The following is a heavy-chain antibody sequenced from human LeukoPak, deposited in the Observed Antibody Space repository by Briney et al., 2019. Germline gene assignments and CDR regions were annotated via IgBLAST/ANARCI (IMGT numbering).Heavy chain of an antibody. CDR3: ARGPRRMKPGPLTGEYFQH. CDR1: GGSISSGGYY. CDR2: IYYSGST. D-gene: IGHD1-14*01. J-gene: IGHJ1*01. Sequence: SQTLSLTCTVSGGSISSGGYYWSWIRQPPGKGLEWIGYIYYSGSTNYNPSLKSRVTISVDTSKNQFSLKLSSVTAADTAVYYCARGPRRMKPGPLTGEYFQHWGQGTLVTVSS. V-gene: IGHV4-61*08.